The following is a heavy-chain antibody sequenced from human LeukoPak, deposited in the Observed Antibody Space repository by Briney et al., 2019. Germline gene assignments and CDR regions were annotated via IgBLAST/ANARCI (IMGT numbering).Heavy chain of an antibody. V-gene: IGHV3-48*03. D-gene: IGHD3-16*01. Sequence: GGSLRLSCAASGFTFSSYEMNWVRQAPGKGLEWVSYISSSGSTIYYADSVKGRSTISRDNAKNSLYLQMNSLRAEDTAVYYCARVSEYYDYVWGAPAPSYYFDYWGRGTQVTVSS. CDR2: ISSSGSTI. J-gene: IGHJ4*02. CDR3: ARVSEYYDYVWGAPAPSYYFDY. CDR1: GFTFSSYE.